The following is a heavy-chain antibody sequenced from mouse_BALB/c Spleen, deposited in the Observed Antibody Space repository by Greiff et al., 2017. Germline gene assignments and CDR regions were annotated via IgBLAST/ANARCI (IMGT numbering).Heavy chain of an antibody. CDR3: ARDYGYPYYFDY. CDR1: GFNIKDTY. CDR2: IDPANGNT. Sequence: VHVKQSGAELVKPGASVKLSCTASGFNIKDTYMHWVKQRPEQGLEWIGRIDPANGNTKYDPKFQGKATITADTSSNTAYLQLSSLTSEDTAVYYCARDYGYPYYFDYWGQGTTLTVSS. V-gene: IGHV14-3*02. J-gene: IGHJ2*01. D-gene: IGHD2-2*01.